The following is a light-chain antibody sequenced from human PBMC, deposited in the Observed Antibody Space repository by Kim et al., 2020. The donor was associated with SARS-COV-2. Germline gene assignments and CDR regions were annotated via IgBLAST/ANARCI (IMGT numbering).Light chain of an antibody. CDR1: NIRSRS. V-gene: IGLV3-21*04. J-gene: IGLJ3*02. CDR3: QVWDSSSDHRV. CDR2: YDS. Sequence: APGKTARINSGGNNIRSRSVPWYRQKPGQGPVLGIYYDSVRASGIPERFSGSNSGNTATLTISRVEAGDEADYYCQVWDSSSDHRVFGGGTKLTVL.